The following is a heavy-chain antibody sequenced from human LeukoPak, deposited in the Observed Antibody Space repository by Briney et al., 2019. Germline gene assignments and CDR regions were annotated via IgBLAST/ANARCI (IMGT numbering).Heavy chain of an antibody. CDR2: IWYDGSNK. J-gene: IGHJ4*02. Sequence: GGSLRLSCAASGFTISSYGMHWVRQAPGKGLEWVAVIWYDGSNKYYADSVKGRFTISKDNSKNTLYLQMNSLRAEDTAVYYCARVIAVAGSCDYWGQRTLVTVSS. CDR3: ARVIAVAGSCDY. CDR1: GFTISSYG. V-gene: IGHV3-33*01. D-gene: IGHD6-19*01.